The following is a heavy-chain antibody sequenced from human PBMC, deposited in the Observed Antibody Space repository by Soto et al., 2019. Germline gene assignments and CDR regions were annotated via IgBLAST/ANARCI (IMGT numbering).Heavy chain of an antibody. V-gene: IGHV3-23*01. CDR2: ISGSGGST. D-gene: IGHD5-12*01. CDR1: RFTLCRYS. Sequence: GGGLRLSCAAPRFTLCRYSLSLGRPAPGEGLEWVSAISGSGGSTYYADSVKGRFTISRDNSKNTLYLQMNSLRAEDTAVCYCAKDTTLYSGYDYGRDYWGQGTLVTVS. CDR3: AKDTTLYSGYDYGRDY. J-gene: IGHJ4*02.